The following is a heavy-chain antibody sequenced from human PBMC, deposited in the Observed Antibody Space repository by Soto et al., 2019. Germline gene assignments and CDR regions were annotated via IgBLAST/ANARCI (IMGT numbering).Heavy chain of an antibody. CDR3: ATDLSNPGTDAAFDV. CDR2: ISAYNGNT. CDR1: GYTFTSYG. Sequence: ASVKVSCKASGYTFTSYGISWVRQAPGQGLEWMGWISAYNGNTNYAQKLQGRVTMTTDTSTSTAYMELRSLRSDDTAVYYCATDLSNPGTDAAFDVRGQGTMVTVSS. J-gene: IGHJ3*01. D-gene: IGHD2-8*02. V-gene: IGHV1-18*04.